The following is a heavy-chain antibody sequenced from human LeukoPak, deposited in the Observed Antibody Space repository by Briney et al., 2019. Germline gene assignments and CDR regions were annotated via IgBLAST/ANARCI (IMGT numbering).Heavy chain of an antibody. CDR3: AREVYSSSWYVMDV. D-gene: IGHD6-13*01. CDR2: IYYSGST. CDR1: GGSFSGYY. V-gene: IGHV4-59*01. Sequence: SETLSLTCAVYGGSFSGYYWSWIRQPPGKGLEWIGYIYYSGSTNYNPSLKSRVTISVDTSKNQFSLKLSSVTAADTAVYYCAREVYSSSWYVMDVWGKGTTVTVSS. J-gene: IGHJ6*04.